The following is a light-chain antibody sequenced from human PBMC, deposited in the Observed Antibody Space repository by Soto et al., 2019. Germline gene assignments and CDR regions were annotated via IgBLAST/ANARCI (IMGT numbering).Light chain of an antibody. CDR2: GAY. J-gene: IGKJ1*01. CDR1: QSVSSSY. V-gene: IGKV3-15*01. Sequence: EIVLTQSPGTLSLSPGERATLSCRASQSVSSSYLAWYQQKPGQAPRLLIYGAYTRATGIPARFSGSGSGTDFTLTISSLQSEDFAVYYCQHYNYWPPKTFGQGTQ. CDR3: QHYNYWPPKT.